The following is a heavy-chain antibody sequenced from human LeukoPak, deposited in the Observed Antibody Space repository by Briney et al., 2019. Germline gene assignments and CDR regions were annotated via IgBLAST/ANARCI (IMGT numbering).Heavy chain of an antibody. V-gene: IGHV3-53*01. CDR2: IYSGGDI. CDR1: GLXVSSNS. CDR3: ARDRGTSGYIFDY. Sequence: GGSLRLSCAASGLXVSSNSMXXXXXAXGXXXXXVSVIYSGGDIFXXXSVKGRFXXXRXXSXXXVYXQLNNLRAEDTAVYFCARDRGTSGYIFDYWGRGTLVTVSS. J-gene: IGHJ4*02. D-gene: IGHD3-22*01.